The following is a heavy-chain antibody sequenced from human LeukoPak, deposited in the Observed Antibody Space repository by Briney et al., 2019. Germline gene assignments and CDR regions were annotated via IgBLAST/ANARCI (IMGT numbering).Heavy chain of an antibody. D-gene: IGHD6-13*01. Sequence: SETLSLTCTVSGGSINGYFWSWIRQPPGKGLEWLGHVYFSGSTKYNPSLESRVAILIDTSKKQSSLKLSSVTAADTAVYYCARGQTAAGEIWYFDYWGQGPLLTVAS. CDR2: VYFSGST. J-gene: IGHJ4*02. CDR1: GGSINGYF. V-gene: IGHV4-59*01. CDR3: ARGQTAAGEIWYFDY.